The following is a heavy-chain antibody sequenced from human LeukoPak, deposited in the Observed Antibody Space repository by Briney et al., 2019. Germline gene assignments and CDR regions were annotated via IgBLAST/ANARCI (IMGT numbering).Heavy chain of an antibody. CDR2: IYTSGST. J-gene: IGHJ2*01. CDR1: GGSFSGYY. D-gene: IGHD1-26*01. Sequence: SETLSLTCAVSGGSFSGYYWSWIRQPAGKGLEWIGRIYTSGSTNYNPSLKSRVTISVDTSKNQFSLKLSSATAADTAVYYCARLWGFRDYSESWYFDLWGRGTLVTVSS. V-gene: IGHV4-4*07. CDR3: ARLWGFRDYSESWYFDL.